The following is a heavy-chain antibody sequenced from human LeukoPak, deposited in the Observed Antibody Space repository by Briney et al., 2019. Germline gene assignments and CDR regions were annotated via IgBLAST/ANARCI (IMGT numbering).Heavy chain of an antibody. Sequence: PGGSLRLSCTASGFTFGDYVMSWVRQAPGKGLEWVGFIRSKAYGGTTKNAASVKGRFTISRDDSRSIAYLQMNSLRADDTAVYYCARLDASGLDYWGQGTLVTVSS. CDR3: ARLDASGLDY. CDR1: GFTFGDYV. J-gene: IGHJ4*02. CDR2: IRSKAYGGTT. D-gene: IGHD6-19*01. V-gene: IGHV3-49*04.